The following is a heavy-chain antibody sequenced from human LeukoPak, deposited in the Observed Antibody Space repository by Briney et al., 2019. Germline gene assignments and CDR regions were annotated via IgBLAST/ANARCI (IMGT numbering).Heavy chain of an antibody. J-gene: IGHJ4*02. D-gene: IGHD5-24*01. CDR3: ASDREMANFDY. V-gene: IGHV1-46*01. Sequence: ASVKVSCKASGYTFTSYYMHWVRQAPGQGLEWMGIINSSGGSTSYAQKFQGRVTMTRDTSTSTVYMELSSLRSEDTAVYYCASDREMANFDYWGQGTLVTVSS. CDR2: INSSGGST. CDR1: GYTFTSYY.